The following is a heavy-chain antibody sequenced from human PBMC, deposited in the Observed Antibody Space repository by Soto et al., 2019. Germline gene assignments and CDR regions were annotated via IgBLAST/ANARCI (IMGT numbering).Heavy chain of an antibody. CDR1: GYTFTEVS. CDR3: ATVKWNYKRGWLEP. Sequence: ASVKVSCKVSGYTFTEVSIHWVRQAPGKGLEWMGGFDPDGGETVYAQKFQGRVRMTEDTSTETAYMEVSSLRPEDTAVYYCATVKWNYKRGWLEPWGQGTLVTVS. D-gene: IGHD1-7*01. CDR2: FDPDGGET. J-gene: IGHJ5*02. V-gene: IGHV1-24*01.